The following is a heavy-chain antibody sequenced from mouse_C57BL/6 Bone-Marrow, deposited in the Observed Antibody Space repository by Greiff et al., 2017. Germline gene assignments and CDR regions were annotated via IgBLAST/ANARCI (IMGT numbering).Heavy chain of an antibody. V-gene: IGHV5-9-1*02. Sequence: EVQVVESGEGLVKPGGSLKLSCAASGFTFSSYAMSWVRQTPEKRLEWVAYISSGGDYIYYADTVKGRFTISRDNARNTLYLQMSSLKSEDTAMYYCTRVYYSNPFAYWGQGTLVTVSA. CDR1: GFTFSSYA. J-gene: IGHJ3*01. CDR2: ISSGGDYI. CDR3: TRVYYSNPFAY. D-gene: IGHD2-5*01.